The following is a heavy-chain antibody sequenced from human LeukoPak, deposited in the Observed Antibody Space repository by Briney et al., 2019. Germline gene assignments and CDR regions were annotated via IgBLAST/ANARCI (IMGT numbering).Heavy chain of an antibody. Sequence: PGGSLRLSCAASGFTFSSYSMNWVRQAPGKGLEWVSSISSSGSYIYYADSVKGRFTIARDNAKNSLYLQMNSLRAEDTAVYYCARASVGTTPSWGQGTLVTVSS. V-gene: IGHV3-21*01. J-gene: IGHJ4*02. D-gene: IGHD1-1*01. CDR1: GFTFSSYS. CDR3: ARASVGTTPS. CDR2: ISSSGSYI.